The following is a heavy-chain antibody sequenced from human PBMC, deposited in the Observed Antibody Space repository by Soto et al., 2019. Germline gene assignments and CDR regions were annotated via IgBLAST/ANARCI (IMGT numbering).Heavy chain of an antibody. V-gene: IGHV1-69*13. CDR3: ARDRVGYYDSSGYYTNYYYYYGMDV. CDR2: IIPIFGTA. J-gene: IGHJ6*02. D-gene: IGHD3-22*01. CDR1: GGTFSSYA. Sequence: SVKVSCKASGGTFSSYAISWVRQAPGQGLEWMGGIIPIFGTANYAQKFQGRVTITADESTSTAYMELSSLRSEDTAVYYCARDRVGYYDSSGYYTNYYYYYGMDVWGQGTTVTVSS.